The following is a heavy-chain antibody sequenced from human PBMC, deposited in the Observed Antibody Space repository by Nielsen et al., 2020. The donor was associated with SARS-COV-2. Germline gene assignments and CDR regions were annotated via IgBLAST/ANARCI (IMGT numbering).Heavy chain of an antibody. Sequence: SVKVSCKASGGTFSSYAISWVRQAPGQGLEWMGGIIPIFGTANYAQKFQGRVAITADKSTSTAYMELSSLRSEDTAVYYCARDRDCSGGSCPGYWGQGTLVTVSS. CDR3: ARDRDCSGGSCPGY. D-gene: IGHD2-15*01. V-gene: IGHV1-69*06. J-gene: IGHJ4*02. CDR1: GGTFSSYA. CDR2: IIPIFGTA.